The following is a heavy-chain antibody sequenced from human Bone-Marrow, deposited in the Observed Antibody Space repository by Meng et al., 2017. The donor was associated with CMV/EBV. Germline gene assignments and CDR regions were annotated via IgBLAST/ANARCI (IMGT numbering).Heavy chain of an antibody. J-gene: IGHJ6*02. D-gene: IGHD1-20*01. CDR3: ARDAFITGTTYYYGMDV. V-gene: IGHV1-18*01. CDR2: ISIYNGHT. Sequence: ASVKVSCKASGYTFVNYGLSWVRQAPGQGLEWMGWISIYNGHTSYAEKFQDRVTMTTDTSTSTAYMELRRLTSHDTAMYYCARDAFITGTTYYYGMDVWGQGTTVTVSS. CDR1: GYTFVNYG.